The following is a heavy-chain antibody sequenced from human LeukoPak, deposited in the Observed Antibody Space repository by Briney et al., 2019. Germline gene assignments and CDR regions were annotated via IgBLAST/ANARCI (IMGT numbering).Heavy chain of an antibody. J-gene: IGHJ6*04. CDR2: IYYSGST. V-gene: IGHV4-59*12. CDR1: GGSISSYY. CDR3: ARDGIAVAGFPEPITGMDV. Sequence: SETLSLTCTVSGGSISSYYWSWIRQPPGKGLEWIGYIYYSGSTNYNPSLKSRVTISVDTSKNQFSLKLSSVTAADTAVYYCARDGIAVAGFPEPITGMDVWGKGTTVTVSS. D-gene: IGHD6-19*01.